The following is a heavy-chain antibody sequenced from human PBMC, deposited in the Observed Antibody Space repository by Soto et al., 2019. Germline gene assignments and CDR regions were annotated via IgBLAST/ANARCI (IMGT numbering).Heavy chain of an antibody. CDR2: IIPILGIA. CDR1: GGTFSSYT. V-gene: IGHV1-69*02. J-gene: IGHJ4*02. D-gene: IGHD5-12*01. Sequence: QVQLVQSGAEVKKPGPSVKVSCKASGGTFSSYTISWVRQAPGQGLEWMGRIIPILGIANYAQKFQGRATITADKATSTAYMELSSLRSEDTAVYYCARRYSGYDLHYWGQGTLVTVSS. CDR3: ARRYSGYDLHY.